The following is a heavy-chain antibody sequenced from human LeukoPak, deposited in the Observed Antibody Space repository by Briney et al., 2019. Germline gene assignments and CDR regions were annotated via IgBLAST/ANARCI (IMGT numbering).Heavy chain of an antibody. D-gene: IGHD7-27*01. Sequence: RSSETLSLTCTVSGVSISSYYWSWIRQPPGKGLEWIGYIYYSGSTNYNPSLKSRVTISVDTSKNQFSLKLSSVTAADTAVYYCARRSYELGNYGMDVWGQGTTVTVSS. V-gene: IGHV4-59*08. CDR2: IYYSGST. J-gene: IGHJ6*02. CDR1: GVSISSYY. CDR3: ARRSYELGNYGMDV.